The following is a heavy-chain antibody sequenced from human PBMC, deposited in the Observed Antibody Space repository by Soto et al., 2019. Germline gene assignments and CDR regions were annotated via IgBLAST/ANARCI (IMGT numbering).Heavy chain of an antibody. CDR1: GGSINSGRSS. CDR2: ISHSGST. D-gene: IGHD2-8*02. J-gene: IGHJ5*02. Sequence: QLQLLESGSGLVKPSQTLSLTCSVSGGSINSGRSSWNWIRQPPGKGLEWIAYISHSGSTYYTPSLKSRVTISVDRSKNQFSLKLTSLTAADTAVYYCVRESTQSGPTWFDAWGPGILVTVSS. V-gene: IGHV4-30-2*01. CDR3: VRESTQSGPTWFDA.